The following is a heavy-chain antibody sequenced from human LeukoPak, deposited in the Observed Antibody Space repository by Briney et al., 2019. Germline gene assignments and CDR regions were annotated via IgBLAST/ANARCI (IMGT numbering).Heavy chain of an antibody. D-gene: IGHD1-26*01. CDR1: GFTVSANY. Sequence: GGSLRLSCAVSGFTVSANYMNWVRQAPGKGLEWVSVIYIGGDAYYADSVKGRFTISRHNSKNTLYLQMNSLKLEDTAVYYCARQKVGATRHFDYWGQGTLVTVSS. V-gene: IGHV3-53*04. CDR3: ARQKVGATRHFDY. J-gene: IGHJ4*02. CDR2: IYIGGDA.